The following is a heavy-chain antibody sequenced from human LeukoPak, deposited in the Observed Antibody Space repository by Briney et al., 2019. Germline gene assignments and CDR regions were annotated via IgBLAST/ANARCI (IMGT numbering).Heavy chain of an antibody. CDR2: IYYSGST. CDR1: GGSISSYY. D-gene: IGHD3-9*01. Sequence: SETLSLTCTVSGGSISSYYWSWIRQPPGKGLEWIGYIYYSGSTNYNPSLKSRVTISVDTSKNQFSLKLSSVTAADTAVYYCAREPTYYDILTGYYMGGFDYWGQGTLVTVSS. J-gene: IGHJ4*02. V-gene: IGHV4-59*12. CDR3: AREPTYYDILTGYYMGGFDY.